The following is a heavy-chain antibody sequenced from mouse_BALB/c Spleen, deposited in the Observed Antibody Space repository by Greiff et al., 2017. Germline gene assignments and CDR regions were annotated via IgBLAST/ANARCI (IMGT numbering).Heavy chain of an antibody. CDR1: GYSFTGYF. J-gene: IGHJ2*01. V-gene: IGHV1-20*02. Sequence: EVQLQQSGPELVKPGASVKISCKASGYSFTGYFMNWVMQSHGKSLEWIGRINPYNGDTFYNQKFKGKATLTVDKSSSTAHMELRSLASEDSAVYYCARSYYYGSSYYFDYWGQGTTLTVSS. D-gene: IGHD1-1*01. CDR3: ARSYYYGSSYYFDY. CDR2: INPYNGDT.